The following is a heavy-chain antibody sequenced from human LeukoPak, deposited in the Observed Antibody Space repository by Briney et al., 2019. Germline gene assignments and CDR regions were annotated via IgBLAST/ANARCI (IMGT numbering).Heavy chain of an antibody. V-gene: IGHV3-21*01. Sequence: GGSPRLSCAASGFTFSTYVMNWVRQAPGKGLEWVSFISGSSNYIYYADSMKGRFTISRDNAKNSLYLQMNSLRAEDTAVYYCAREKDTSLAPYFDYWGQGTLVTVSS. D-gene: IGHD5-18*01. CDR2: ISGSSNYI. CDR3: AREKDTSLAPYFDY. J-gene: IGHJ4*02. CDR1: GFTFSTYV.